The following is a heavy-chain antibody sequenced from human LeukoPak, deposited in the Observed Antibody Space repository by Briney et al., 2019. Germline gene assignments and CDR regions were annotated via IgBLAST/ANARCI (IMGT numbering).Heavy chain of an antibody. CDR2: IYYSGST. CDR1: GGSISSSSYY. CDR3: ARSPRYCSSTSCYPIHIDY. D-gene: IGHD2-2*01. Sequence: SETLSLTCTVSGGSISSSSYYWGWIRQPPGKGLEWIGSIYYSGSTYYNPSLKSRVTISVDTSKNQFSLKLSSVTAADTAVYYCARSPRYCSSTSCYPIHIDYWGQGTLVTVSS. J-gene: IGHJ4*02. V-gene: IGHV4-39*07.